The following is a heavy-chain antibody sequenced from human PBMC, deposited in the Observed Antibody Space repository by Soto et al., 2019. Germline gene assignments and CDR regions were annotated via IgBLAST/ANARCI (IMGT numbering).Heavy chain of an antibody. J-gene: IGHJ5*02. CDR1: GYTFTSYA. Sequence: ASVKVSCKASGYTFTSYAMHWVRQAPGQRLEWMGWINAGNGNTKYSQKFQGRVTITRDTSASTAYMELSSLRSEDTAVYYCATQNHSKRSGPRCVWFDPWGQGTLVTVSS. CDR3: ATQNHSKRSGPRCVWFDP. CDR2: INAGNGNT. V-gene: IGHV1-3*01. D-gene: IGHD1-26*01.